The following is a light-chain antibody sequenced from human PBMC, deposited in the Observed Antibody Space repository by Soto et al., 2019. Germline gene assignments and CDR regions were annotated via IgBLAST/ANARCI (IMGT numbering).Light chain of an antibody. CDR3: QQYNIWPRP. V-gene: IGKV3-15*01. CDR1: QSVRSN. J-gene: IGKJ1*01. Sequence: EIVMTQSPATLSVSPGETATLSCTVSQSVRSNLAWFQLRPGQAPRLLISGASTRATGIPARFIGSGSGTEFTLTISSLQSEDSAFYYWQQYNIWPRPFGQGTKVEIK. CDR2: GAS.